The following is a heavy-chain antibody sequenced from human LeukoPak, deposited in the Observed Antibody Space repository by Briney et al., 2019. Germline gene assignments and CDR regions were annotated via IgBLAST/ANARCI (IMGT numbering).Heavy chain of an antibody. D-gene: IGHD6-6*01. Sequence: PAETLSLTCTVSGGSISSSSYYWGWLRQPPGKGLEWIGSIYYSGTNHYNPSLKSRVTISVDTSKSQFSLKLSSVTAADTAVYYCARLGDSTSRLYYFDYWGQGTLVTVSS. CDR2: IYYSGTN. CDR1: GGSISSSSYY. V-gene: IGHV4-39*07. J-gene: IGHJ4*02. CDR3: ARLGDSTSRLYYFDY.